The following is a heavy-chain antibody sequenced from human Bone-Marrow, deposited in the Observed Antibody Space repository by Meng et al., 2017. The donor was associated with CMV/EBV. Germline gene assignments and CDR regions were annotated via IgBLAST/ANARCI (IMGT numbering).Heavy chain of an antibody. CDR2: ISSSSSYI. Sequence: GESLKISCAASGFTFSSYSMNWVRQAPGKGLEWVSSISSSSSYIYYADSVKGRFTISRDNAKNSLYLQMNSLRAEGTAVYYCARDPRRLELRGGIDYWGQGTLVTVSS. CDR1: GFTFSSYS. CDR3: ARDPRRLELRGGIDY. J-gene: IGHJ4*02. V-gene: IGHV3-21*01. D-gene: IGHD1-7*01.